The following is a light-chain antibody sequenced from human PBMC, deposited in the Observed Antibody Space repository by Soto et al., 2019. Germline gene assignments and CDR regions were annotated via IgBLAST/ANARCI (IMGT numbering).Light chain of an antibody. J-gene: IGLJ1*01. CDR3: SSYAGSNNFV. Sequence: QSVLTQPPSASGSPVQSVTISCTGTSSDVGGYNYVSWYQHHPGKAPKLMIYEVSKRPSGVPDRFSGSKSGNTASLTVTGVQAEDEADYYCSSYAGSNNFVFGTGTKVTV. CDR1: SSDVGGYNY. V-gene: IGLV2-8*01. CDR2: EVS.